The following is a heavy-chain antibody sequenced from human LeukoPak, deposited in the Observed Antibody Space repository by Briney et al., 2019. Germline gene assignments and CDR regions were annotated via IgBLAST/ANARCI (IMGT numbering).Heavy chain of an antibody. Sequence: ASVKVSCKASGYTFTSYAMHWVRQAPGQRLEWMGWINAGNGNTKYSQKFQGRVTITRDTSASTAYMELSSLRSEDTAVYYCARDLVYYDSSGYDAFDIWGQGTMVTVSS. V-gene: IGHV1-3*01. CDR1: GYTFTSYA. CDR2: INAGNGNT. CDR3: ARDLVYYDSSGYDAFDI. D-gene: IGHD3-22*01. J-gene: IGHJ3*02.